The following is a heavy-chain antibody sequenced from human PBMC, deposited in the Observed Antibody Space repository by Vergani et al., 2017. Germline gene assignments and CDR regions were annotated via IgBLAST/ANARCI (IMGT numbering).Heavy chain of an antibody. CDR1: GCSISSGDYY. CDR2: IYYSGST. CDR3: AREHSRQLFGRVWNYYYGMDV. Sequence: QVQLQESGPGLVKPSQTLSLTCTVSGCSISSGDYYWSWIRQPPGKGLEWIGYIYYSGSTYYNPSLKSRVTISVDTSKNQFSLKLSSVTAADTAVYYCAREHSRQLFGRVWNYYYGMDVWGQGTTVTVSS. V-gene: IGHV4-30-4*08. D-gene: IGHD3-10*02. J-gene: IGHJ6*02.